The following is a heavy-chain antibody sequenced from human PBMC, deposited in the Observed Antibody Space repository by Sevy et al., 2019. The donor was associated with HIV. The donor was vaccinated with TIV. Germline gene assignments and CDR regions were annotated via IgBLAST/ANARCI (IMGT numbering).Heavy chain of an antibody. J-gene: IGHJ6*02. CDR2: IRGSGGST. D-gene: IGHD3-22*01. CDR3: HGDYDSSQLASYYYYGMDV. V-gene: IGHV3-23*01. CDR1: GFTFSSYA. Sequence: GGSLRLSCAASGFTFSSYAMSWVRQAPGKGLEWVSTIRGSGGSTYYEDSLKGRFTISRDNSKNTLYLQMNSLRAEDTAVYYCHGDYDSSQLASYYYYGMDVWGQGTTVTVSS.